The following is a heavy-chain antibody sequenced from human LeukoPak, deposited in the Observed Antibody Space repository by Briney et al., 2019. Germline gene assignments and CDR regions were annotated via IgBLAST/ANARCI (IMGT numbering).Heavy chain of an antibody. J-gene: IGHJ3*02. CDR3: ARAMVVAAYDAFDI. CDR1: GFTFSSYE. D-gene: IGHD2-15*01. CDR2: ISSSGSTI. V-gene: IGHV3-48*03. Sequence: PGGSLRLSCVASGFTFSSYEMNWVRQAPGKGLEWVSYISSSGSTIYYADSVKGRFTISRDNAKNSLYLQMNSLRAEDTAVYYCARAMVVAAYDAFDIWGQGTMATVSS.